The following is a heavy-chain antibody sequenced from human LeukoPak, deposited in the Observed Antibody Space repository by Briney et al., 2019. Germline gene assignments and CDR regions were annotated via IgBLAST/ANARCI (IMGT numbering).Heavy chain of an antibody. CDR1: GGSFSGYY. CDR2: INHSGST. V-gene: IGHV4-34*01. Sequence: SETLSLTCAVYGGSFSGYYWSWIRQPPGKGLEWIGEINHSGSTIYNPSLKSRVTISVDTSKNQFSLKLSSVTAADTAVYYCARGGRGEDIVVVVAATDFDYWGQGTLVTVSS. CDR3: ARGGRGEDIVVVVAATDFDY. J-gene: IGHJ4*02. D-gene: IGHD2-15*01.